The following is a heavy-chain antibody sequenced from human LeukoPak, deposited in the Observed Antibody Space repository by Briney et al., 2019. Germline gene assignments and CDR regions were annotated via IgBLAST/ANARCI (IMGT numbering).Heavy chain of an antibody. V-gene: IGHV1-2*02. CDR1: GYTFTGYY. J-gene: IGHJ4*02. Sequence: ASVKVSCKASGYTFTGYYIHWVRQAPGQGLEWMGWIKSNSGGTNYAQKFQGRVTMTRDTSISTAYMELSRLRSDDTAVYYCASPGGSPYDYVWGSYRWVFDYWGQGTLVTVSS. CDR3: ASPGGSPYDYVWGSYRWVFDY. D-gene: IGHD3-16*02. CDR2: IKSNSGGT.